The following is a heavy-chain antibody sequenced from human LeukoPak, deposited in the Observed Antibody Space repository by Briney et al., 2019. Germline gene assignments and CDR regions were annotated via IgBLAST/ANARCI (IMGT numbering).Heavy chain of an antibody. D-gene: IGHD4-17*01. J-gene: IGHJ4*02. V-gene: IGHV3-74*01. CDR1: GFAFSSYA. CDR2: INTDGSNY. Sequence: GGSLRLSCAASGFAFSSYAMSWVRQAPGKGLVWVSRINTDGSNYYADSVKGRFTISRDNAKNTLYLQMNSLRAEDTAVYYCARGLYGAYGTDYWGQGTLVTVSS. CDR3: ARGLYGAYGTDY.